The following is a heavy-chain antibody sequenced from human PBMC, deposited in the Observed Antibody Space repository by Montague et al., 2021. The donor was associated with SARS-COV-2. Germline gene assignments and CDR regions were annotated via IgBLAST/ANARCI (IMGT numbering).Heavy chain of an antibody. J-gene: IGHJ3*01. Sequence: SETLSLTCTVSGGSTASHYWNCIRQSPGKRPEWIGYVYYNGDTKYNPSLQSRVTISIDTSENQFSLRLNSVTAADTAVYFCARGWAFAPWDQGRLVTVSS. V-gene: IGHV4-59*08. CDR1: GGSTASHY. CDR2: VYYNGDT. D-gene: IGHD6-19*01. CDR3: ARGWAFAP.